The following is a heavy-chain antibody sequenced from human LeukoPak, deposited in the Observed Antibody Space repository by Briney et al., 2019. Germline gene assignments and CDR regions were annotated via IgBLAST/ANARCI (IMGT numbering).Heavy chain of an antibody. D-gene: IGHD1-26*01. CDR1: GFTFSSYA. J-gene: IGHJ4*02. CDR2: ISYDGSNK. V-gene: IGHV3-30*04. CDR3: AGSGSYFDY. Sequence: GGSLRLSCAASGFTFSSYAMSWVRQAPGKGLEWVAVISYDGSNKYYADSVKGRFTISRDNSKNTLYLQMNSLRAEDTAVYYCAGSGSYFDYWGQGTLVTVSS.